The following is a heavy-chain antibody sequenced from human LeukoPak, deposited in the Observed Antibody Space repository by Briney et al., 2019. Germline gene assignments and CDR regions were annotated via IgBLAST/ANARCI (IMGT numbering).Heavy chain of an antibody. J-gene: IGHJ4*02. V-gene: IGHV4-30-2*01. CDR2: IYHSGST. Sequence: SQTLSLTCTVSGGSISSGGYDWSWIRQPPGKGLEWIGYIYHSGSTYYNPSPKSRVTISVDRSKNQFSLKLSSVTAADTAVYYCARGKTGVTDYWGQGTLVTVSS. CDR3: ARGKTGVTDY. CDR1: GGSISSGGYD. D-gene: IGHD1-14*01.